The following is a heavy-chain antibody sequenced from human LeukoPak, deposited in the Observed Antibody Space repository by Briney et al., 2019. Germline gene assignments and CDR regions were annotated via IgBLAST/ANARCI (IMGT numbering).Heavy chain of an antibody. CDR3: ARTSAWILGYDY. CDR1: GFTVSSNY. D-gene: IGHD5-18*01. J-gene: IGHJ4*02. Sequence: GGSLRLSCAASGFTVSSNYMSWVRQAPGKGLEWVSVIYSGGSTYYADSVKGRFTISRDNSKNTLYLQMNILRAEDTAVYYCARTSAWILGYDYWGQGTLVTVSS. CDR2: IYSGGST. V-gene: IGHV3-66*01.